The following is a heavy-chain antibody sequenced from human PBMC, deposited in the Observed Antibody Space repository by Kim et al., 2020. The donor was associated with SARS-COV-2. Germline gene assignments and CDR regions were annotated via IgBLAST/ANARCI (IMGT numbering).Heavy chain of an antibody. V-gene: IGHV1-2*06. J-gene: IGHJ3*02. Sequence: ASVKVSCKASGYTFTGYYMHWVRQAPGQGLEWMGRINPNSGGTNYAQKFQGRVTMTRDTSISTAYMELSRLRSDDTAVYYCARRIAARQGAFDIWGQGTMVTVSS. D-gene: IGHD6-6*01. CDR1: GYTFTGYY. CDR3: ARRIAARQGAFDI. CDR2: INPNSGGT.